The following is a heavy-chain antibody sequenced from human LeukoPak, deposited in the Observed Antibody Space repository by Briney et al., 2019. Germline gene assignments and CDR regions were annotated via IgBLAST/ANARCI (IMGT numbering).Heavy chain of an antibody. D-gene: IGHD3-3*01. V-gene: IGHV4-59*01. CDR2: IYYSGST. J-gene: IGHJ5*02. CDR1: GDSISSYY. CDR3: ARDVRFLEWLGGFDP. Sequence: SETLSLTCTVSGDSISSYYWSWIRQPPGKGLEWIGYIYYSGSTNYNPSLKSRVTISVDTSKNQFSLKLSSVTAADTAVYYCARDVRFLEWLGGFDPWGQGTLVTVSS.